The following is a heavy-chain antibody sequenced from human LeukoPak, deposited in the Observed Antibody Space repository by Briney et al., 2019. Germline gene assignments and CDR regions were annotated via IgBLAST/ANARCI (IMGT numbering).Heavy chain of an antibody. CDR3: ATAVTTAGSFDY. V-gene: IGHV1-24*01. J-gene: IGHJ4*02. CDR2: FDPEDGET. CDR1: GYTLTELS. D-gene: IGHD4-11*01. Sequence: GASVKVSCKVSGYTLTELSMHWVRQAPGKGLEWMGGFDPEDGETIYARKLQGRVTMTEDTSTDTAYMELSSLRSEDTAMYYCATAVTTAGSFDYWGQGTLVTVSS.